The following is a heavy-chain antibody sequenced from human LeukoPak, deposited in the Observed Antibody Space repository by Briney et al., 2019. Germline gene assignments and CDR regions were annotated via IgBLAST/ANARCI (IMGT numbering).Heavy chain of an antibody. CDR2: ISGSGGST. CDR1: GFTFSSYA. J-gene: IGHJ4*02. V-gene: IGHV3-23*01. Sequence: GGSLRLSCAASGFTFSSYAMSWVRQAPGKGLEWVSAISGSGGSTYYADSVKGRFTISRDNSKNTLYLQMNSLRAEDTAVYYCAKSNLIVVVTMVAFDYWGQGTLVTVSS. D-gene: IGHD3-22*01. CDR3: AKSNLIVVVTMVAFDY.